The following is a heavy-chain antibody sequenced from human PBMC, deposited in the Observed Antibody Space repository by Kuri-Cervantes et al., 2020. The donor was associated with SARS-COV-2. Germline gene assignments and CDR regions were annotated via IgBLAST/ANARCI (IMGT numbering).Heavy chain of an antibody. V-gene: IGHV3-13*05. CDR1: GFTFSSYD. J-gene: IGHJ5*02. D-gene: IGHD4-17*01. Sequence: GESLKISCAAPGFTFSSYDMHWVRQATGKGLEWVSAIGTAGDPYYPGSVKGRFTISRDNSKNTLYLQMNSLRAEDTAVYYCARHDYGDYGLHCFDPWGQGTLVTVSS. CDR2: IGTAGDP. CDR3: ARHDYGDYGLHCFDP.